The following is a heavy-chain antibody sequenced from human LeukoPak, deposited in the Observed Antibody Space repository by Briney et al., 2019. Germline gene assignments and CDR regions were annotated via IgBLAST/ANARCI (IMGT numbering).Heavy chain of an antibody. V-gene: IGHV1-2*02. D-gene: IGHD3-10*01. J-gene: IGHJ6*03. CDR3: ARDPGWFGKSGPYYMDV. Sequence: ASVKVSCKASGYTFTCYYMHWVRQAPGQGLEWMGWINPNSGGTNYAQKFQGRVTMTRDTSISTAYMELSRLRSDDTAVYYCARDPGWFGKSGPYYMDVWGKGTTVTVSS. CDR1: GYTFTCYY. CDR2: INPNSGGT.